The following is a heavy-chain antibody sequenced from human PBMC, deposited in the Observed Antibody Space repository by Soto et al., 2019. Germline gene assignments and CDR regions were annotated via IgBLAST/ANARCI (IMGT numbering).Heavy chain of an antibody. Sequence: QITLKESGPTLVKPTQTLTLTCTFSGFSLSSTRMAVGWIRQPPGKALEWLALIYWDDDKRYSPFLKSRPTNTKHTSKNHVVLTMSNMDPVDTARYYCAHIVVAGLGYYFDYWGQGTLVTVSS. D-gene: IGHD6-19*01. CDR1: GFSLSSTRMA. V-gene: IGHV2-5*02. CDR2: IYWDDDK. CDR3: AHIVVAGLGYYFDY. J-gene: IGHJ4*02.